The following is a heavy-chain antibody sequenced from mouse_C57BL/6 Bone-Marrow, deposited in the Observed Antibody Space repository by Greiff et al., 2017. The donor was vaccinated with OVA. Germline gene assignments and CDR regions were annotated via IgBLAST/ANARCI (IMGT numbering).Heavy chain of an antibody. Sequence: EVKLVESGGGLVKPGGSLKLSCAASGFTFSDYGMHWVRQAPEKGLEWVAYIRSGSSTIYYADTVKGRFTISRDNAKNTRVLQMTSLRSEDTAMYYCARNSNYFFDYWGQGTTLTVSS. J-gene: IGHJ2*01. V-gene: IGHV5-17*01. CDR1: GFTFSDYG. D-gene: IGHD2-5*01. CDR3: ARNSNYFFDY. CDR2: IRSGSSTI.